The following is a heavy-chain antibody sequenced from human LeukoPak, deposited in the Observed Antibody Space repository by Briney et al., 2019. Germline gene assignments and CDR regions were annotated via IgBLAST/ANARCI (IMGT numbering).Heavy chain of an antibody. CDR1: GFTFSSYD. V-gene: IGHV3-13*01. J-gene: IGHJ6*02. D-gene: IGHD3-10*01. CDR2: IGTAGDT. CDR3: ARSKSSGSVIYYYYGMDV. Sequence: GSLRLSCAASGFTFSSYDMHWVRQATGKGLEWVSAIGTAGDTYYPGSVKGRFTISRENAKNSLYLQMNNLRAGDTAVYYCARSKSSGSVIYYYYGMDVWGQGTTVTVSS.